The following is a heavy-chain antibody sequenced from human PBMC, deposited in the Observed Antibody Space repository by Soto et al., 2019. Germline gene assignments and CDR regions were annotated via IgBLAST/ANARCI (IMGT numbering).Heavy chain of an antibody. V-gene: IGHV3-23*01. J-gene: IGHJ4*02. CDR3: AKDRTVAARNFDY. D-gene: IGHD6-6*01. CDR1: GFTFSNYA. CDR2: ISTSIDAT. Sequence: DVQLLESGGGLVQPGGSLRLSCAASGFTFSNYAMGWVRQAPGKVLEWVSSISTSIDATYYADSVKGRFTISRDDSKNTLYLQMNSLRAEDTAVYYCAKDRTVAARNFDYWGQGTLVTVSS.